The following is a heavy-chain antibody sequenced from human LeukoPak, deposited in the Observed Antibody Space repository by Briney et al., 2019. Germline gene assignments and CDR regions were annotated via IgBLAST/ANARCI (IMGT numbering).Heavy chain of an antibody. Sequence: PSETLSLTCTVSGGSISSYYWSWIRQPAGKGLEWIGRIYTSGSTNYNPSLKSRVTMSVDTSKNQFSLKLSSVTAADTAVYYCARDLSHRLCTSCYLFDYWGQGTLVTVSS. CDR1: GGSISSYY. V-gene: IGHV4-4*07. J-gene: IGHJ4*02. CDR2: IYTSGST. D-gene: IGHD2-2*01. CDR3: ARDLSHRLCTSCYLFDY.